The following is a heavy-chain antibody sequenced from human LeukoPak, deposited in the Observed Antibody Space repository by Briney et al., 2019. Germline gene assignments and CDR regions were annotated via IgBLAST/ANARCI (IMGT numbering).Heavy chain of an antibody. J-gene: IGHJ4*02. V-gene: IGHV1-69*05. Sequence: SVKVSCKASGGTFISYAISWVRQAPGQGLEWMGGIIPIFGTATYAQKFQDRVTITTDESTSTAYMELSSLRSEDTAVYYCATPYYYDSSGYYYFDYWGQGTLVTVSS. CDR3: ATPYYYDSSGYYYFDY. D-gene: IGHD3-22*01. CDR2: IIPIFGTA. CDR1: GGTFISYA.